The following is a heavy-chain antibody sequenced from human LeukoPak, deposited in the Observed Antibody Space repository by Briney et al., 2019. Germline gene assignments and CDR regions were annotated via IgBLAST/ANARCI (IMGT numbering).Heavy chain of an antibody. CDR3: ARDSTAAAGMLSSHWFDP. D-gene: IGHD6-13*01. CDR1: GFTFWSYG. CDR2: ISYDGSNK. Sequence: PGGSLRLSCTASGFTFWSYGIHWVRQAPGKGLEWVAVISYDGSNKYYADSVKGRFTISRDNSKNTLYLQMNSLRAEDTAVYYCARDSTAAAGMLSSHWFDPWGQGTLVTVSS. J-gene: IGHJ5*02. V-gene: IGHV3-30*03.